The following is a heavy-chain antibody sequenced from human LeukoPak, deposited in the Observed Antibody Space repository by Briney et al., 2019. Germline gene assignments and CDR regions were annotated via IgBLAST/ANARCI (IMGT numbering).Heavy chain of an antibody. V-gene: IGHV3-23*01. CDR2: VSGSGGNR. CDR1: GFSLSSYA. J-gene: IGHJ4*02. CDR3: AKENRYKITHSAG. D-gene: IGHD5-24*01. Sequence: GGSLRLSCVASGFSLSSYAMSWVRQAPGKGLEWVSTVSGSGGNRYYADSVKGRFTIARDNSRNTQYLQMSSLRAEDTALYYCAKENRYKITHSAGCGQGSLVTVSS.